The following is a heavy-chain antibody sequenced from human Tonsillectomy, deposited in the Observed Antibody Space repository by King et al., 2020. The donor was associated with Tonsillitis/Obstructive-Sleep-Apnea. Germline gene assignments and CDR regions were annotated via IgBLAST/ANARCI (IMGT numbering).Heavy chain of an antibody. CDR1: GGSISSINW. Sequence: QLQESGPGLVKPSGTLSLTCAVSGGSISSINWWSWVRQPPGKGLEWIGEIYHRGSTNYNSSLKSRVTISVDKSKNQFSLKLSSVTAADTAGYYCSKSQLPCEGGDCFDPWGQGNLVTVSS. J-gene: IGHJ5*02. D-gene: IGHD2-2*01. V-gene: IGHV4-4*02. CDR2: IYHRGST. CDR3: SKSQLPCEGGDCFDP.